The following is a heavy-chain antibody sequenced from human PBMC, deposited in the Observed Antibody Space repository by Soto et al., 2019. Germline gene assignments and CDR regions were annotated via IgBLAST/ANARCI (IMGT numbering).Heavy chain of an antibody. CDR1: GSTFSNYG. J-gene: IGHJ4*02. CDR3: ARALDFWSAYFDY. V-gene: IGHV3-30*03. Sequence: PGGSLRLSCAVSGSTFSNYGMHWVRQAPGKGLEWVAHISYDGSNQHSIDSVKGRFTISRDNSKNTLYLQMNSLRTEDTAVYYCARALDFWSAYFDYWGQGSLVTVSS. D-gene: IGHD3-3*01. CDR2: ISYDGSNQ.